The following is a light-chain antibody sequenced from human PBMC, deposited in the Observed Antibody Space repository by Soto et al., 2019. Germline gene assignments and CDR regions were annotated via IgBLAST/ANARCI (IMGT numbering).Light chain of an antibody. J-gene: IGKJ1*01. V-gene: IGKV3-20*01. Sequence: EIVLTQSPGTLALSPGXRATLSCRASQSVSSSYLAWYQQKPGQAPRLLIYGASSRATGIPDRFSGSGSGTDFTLTISSLQFEDFAVYYCQQYNNWPRTFGQGTKVDIK. CDR3: QQYNNWPRT. CDR2: GAS. CDR1: QSVSSSY.